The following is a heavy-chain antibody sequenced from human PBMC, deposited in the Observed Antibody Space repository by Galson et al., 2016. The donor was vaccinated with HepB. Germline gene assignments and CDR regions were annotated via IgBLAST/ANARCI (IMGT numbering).Heavy chain of an antibody. V-gene: IGHV3-21*01. CDR1: GNTFSTYT. Sequence: SLRLSCAVSGNTFSTYTMHWVRQAPGKGLEWVSVISGDSSEKYYADSVKGRFTISRDNAKNSLYLQMNSLRAEDTAVYYCARDHGWLNWFDYWGQGTLVTVSS. CDR3: ARDHGWLNWFDY. J-gene: IGHJ4*02. D-gene: IGHD3-16*01. CDR2: ISGDSSEK.